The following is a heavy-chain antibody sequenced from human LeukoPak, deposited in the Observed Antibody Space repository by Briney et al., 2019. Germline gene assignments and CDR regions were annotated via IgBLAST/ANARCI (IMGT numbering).Heavy chain of an antibody. CDR1: GGTFSSYA. Sequence: SVKVSCKASGGTFSSYAISWVRQAPGQGLEWMGGIIPIFGTANYAQKFQGRITITTDESTSTACMELSSLRSEDTAVYYWAREGAAGWLRLAVGQRRGHYFDYWGQGTLVTVSS. D-gene: IGHD5-12*01. CDR3: AREGAAGWLRLAVGQRRGHYFDY. CDR2: IIPIFGTA. V-gene: IGHV1-69*05. J-gene: IGHJ4*02.